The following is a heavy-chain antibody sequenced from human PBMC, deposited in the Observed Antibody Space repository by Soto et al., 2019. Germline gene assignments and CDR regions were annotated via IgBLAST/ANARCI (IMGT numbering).Heavy chain of an antibody. CDR3: AKEGEMVIGASSVVYFDC. CDR2: ISYDGSNK. CDR1: RFTFSSYG. D-gene: IGHD2-15*01. Sequence: QFQLVESGGGVVQPGRSLRLSCAASRFTFSSYGMHWVRQAPGKGLEWVAVISYDGSNKYYADSVKGRFTISRDNAKNTLYLQMNSLRDEDTAVYYCAKEGEMVIGASSVVYFDCWGQGTLVTVSS. V-gene: IGHV3-30*18. J-gene: IGHJ4*02.